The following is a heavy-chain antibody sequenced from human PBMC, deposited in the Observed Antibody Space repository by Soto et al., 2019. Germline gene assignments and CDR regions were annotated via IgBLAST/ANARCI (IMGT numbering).Heavy chain of an antibody. CDR1: GFTFSSYG. CDR2: ISYDGSNK. Sequence: GGSLRLSCAASGFTFSSYGMHWVRQAPGKGLEWVAVISYDGSNKYYADSVKGRFTISRDNSKNTLYLQMNSLRAEDTAVYYCAKVFCTNGVCYDDGGLDYWGQGTLVTVSS. V-gene: IGHV3-30*18. D-gene: IGHD2-8*01. CDR3: AKVFCTNGVCYDDGGLDY. J-gene: IGHJ4*02.